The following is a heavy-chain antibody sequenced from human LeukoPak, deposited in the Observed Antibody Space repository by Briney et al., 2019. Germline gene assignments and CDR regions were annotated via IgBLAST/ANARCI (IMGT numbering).Heavy chain of an antibody. J-gene: IGHJ6*02. D-gene: IGHD5-12*01. CDR2: ISSDESNK. CDR1: GFTFRSYG. CDR3: AKDLDIVAASGHYYGMDV. Sequence: PGGSLRLSCVASGFTFRSYGIHWVRQAPGKGLEWVAVISSDESNKSYADSVKGRFTISRDNSENTLYLQMNSLRPEDTAVYYCAKDLDIVAASGHYYGMDVWGQGTTVTVPS. V-gene: IGHV3-30*18.